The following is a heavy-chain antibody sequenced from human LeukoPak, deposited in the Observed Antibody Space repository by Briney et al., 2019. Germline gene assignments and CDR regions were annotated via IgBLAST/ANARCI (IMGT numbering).Heavy chain of an antibody. D-gene: IGHD3-10*01. V-gene: IGHV1-2*02. J-gene: IGHJ4*02. Sequence: VTVSCKASGYTFTGYHIHWVRQAPGQGLEWMGFINPNSGGTNYAQKFQGRVTLARDTPISTAYMELSSLTSDDTAVYYCARDLEGYHYGSGNYPQWGQGTLVTVSS. CDR2: INPNSGGT. CDR1: GYTFTGYH. CDR3: ARDLEGYHYGSGNYPQ.